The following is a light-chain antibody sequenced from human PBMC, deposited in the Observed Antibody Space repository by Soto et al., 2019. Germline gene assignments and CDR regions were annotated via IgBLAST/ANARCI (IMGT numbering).Light chain of an antibody. CDR2: GAS. V-gene: IGKV3-20*01. CDR1: QSVSSD. Sequence: EIVMTQSPATLSVSPGEIATLYCSASQSVSSDLAWYHQKPGQAPRLLIYGASTRATGIPDRFSGSGSGTDFTLTISRLEPEDFAVYYCQQYGSSLWTFGQGTKVDI. CDR3: QQYGSSLWT. J-gene: IGKJ1*01.